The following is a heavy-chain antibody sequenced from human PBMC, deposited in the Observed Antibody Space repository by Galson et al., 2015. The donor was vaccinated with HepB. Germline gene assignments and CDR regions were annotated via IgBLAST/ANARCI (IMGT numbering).Heavy chain of an antibody. Sequence: SLRLSCAASGFTVSSNYMNWVRQAPGKGLEWVSVIYSGGRTHYADSVKGRFTISRDNSKNTLYLQMNSLRVEDTAVYYCARHGFYYYAMDVWGQGTTVTVSS. CDR3: ARHGFYYYAMDV. D-gene: IGHD3-10*01. J-gene: IGHJ6*02. CDR1: GFTVSSNY. CDR2: IYSGGRT. V-gene: IGHV3-53*01.